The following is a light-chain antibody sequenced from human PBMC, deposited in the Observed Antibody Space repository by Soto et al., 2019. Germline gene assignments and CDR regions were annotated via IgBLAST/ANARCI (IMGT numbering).Light chain of an antibody. J-gene: IGKJ4*01. CDR2: GAS. V-gene: IGKV3-20*01. CDR1: QSVSTSY. CDR3: QQYGSVPLT. Sequence: EIVLTQSPGTLPLSPGERATLSCRASQSVSTSYLAWYQQKPGQAPRLLIYGASSRATGIPDRFSGSGSGADFTLTNSRLEPEDFAVYYCQQYGSVPLTFGGGTKVEI.